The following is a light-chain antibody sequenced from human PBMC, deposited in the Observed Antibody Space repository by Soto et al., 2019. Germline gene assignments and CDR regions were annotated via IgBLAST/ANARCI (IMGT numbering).Light chain of an antibody. CDR1: SGHSSYA. Sequence: QSVLTQSPSASASLGASVKLTCTLSSGHSSYAIAWHQQQPEKGPRYLMKLNSDGSHSKGDGIPDRFSGSSSGAERYLTISSLQSEDEADYYCSSYAGSNIWVFGGGTQLTVL. J-gene: IGLJ3*02. CDR2: LNSDGSH. V-gene: IGLV4-69*01. CDR3: SSYAGSNIWV.